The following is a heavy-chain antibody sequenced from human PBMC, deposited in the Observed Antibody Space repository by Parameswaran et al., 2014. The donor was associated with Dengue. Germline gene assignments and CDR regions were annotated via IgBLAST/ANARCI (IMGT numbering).Heavy chain of an antibody. D-gene: IGHD4-17*01. Sequence: WVRQAPGQGLEWMGGIIPIFGTANYAQKFQGRVTITADESTSTAYMELSSLRSEDTAVYYCARAINGYGDYETSFDYWGQGTLVTVSS. CDR2: IIPIFGTA. CDR3: ARAINGYGDYETSFDY. J-gene: IGHJ4*02. V-gene: IGHV1-69*01.